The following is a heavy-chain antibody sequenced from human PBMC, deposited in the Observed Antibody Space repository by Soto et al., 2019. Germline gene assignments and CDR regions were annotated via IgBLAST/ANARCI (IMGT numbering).Heavy chain of an antibody. V-gene: IGHV3-48*02. CDR3: ARYEGRLRPTRGDYYGMDV. J-gene: IGHJ6*02. CDR1: GFTFSSYS. D-gene: IGHD4-17*01. CDR2: ISSSSSTI. Sequence: GGSLRLSCAASGFTFSSYSMNWVRQAPGKGLEWVSYISSSSSTIYYADSVKGRFTISRDNAKNSLYLQMNSLRDEDTAVYYCARYEGRLRPTRGDYYGMDVWGQGTTVIVSS.